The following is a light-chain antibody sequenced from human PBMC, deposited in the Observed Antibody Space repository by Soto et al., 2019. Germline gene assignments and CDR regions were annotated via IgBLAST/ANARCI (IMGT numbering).Light chain of an antibody. CDR2: LGS. CDR1: QSLLHSNGYNY. V-gene: IGKV2-28*01. Sequence: DIVMTQSPLSLPVTPGEPASISCRSSQSLLHSNGYNYLDWYLQKPGQSPQLLIYLGSNRAPGVPDRFSGGGSGTDFTLKISRVEAEDVGVYYCMQALQISITFGQGTRLEIK. CDR3: MQALQISIT. J-gene: IGKJ5*01.